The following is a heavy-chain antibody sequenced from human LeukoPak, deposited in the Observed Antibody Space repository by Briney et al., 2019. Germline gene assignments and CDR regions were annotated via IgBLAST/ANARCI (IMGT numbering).Heavy chain of an antibody. Sequence: SETLSLTCAVSGDSISTSAYYWDWSRQPPGKGLEWIGNIYYDGNTRYNPSLKSRVTISVDRSKNQFSLKLSSVTAADTAVYYCARRYYYGSCSPEYWGQGTQVTVSS. CDR1: GDSISTSAYY. CDR3: ARRYYYGSCSPEY. D-gene: IGHD3-10*01. V-gene: IGHV4-39*01. J-gene: IGHJ4*02. CDR2: IYYDGNT.